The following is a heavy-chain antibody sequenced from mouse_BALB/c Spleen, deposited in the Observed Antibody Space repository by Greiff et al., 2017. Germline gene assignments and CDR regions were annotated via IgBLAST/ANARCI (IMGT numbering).Heavy chain of an antibody. CDR1: GYTFTSYY. CDR2: INPSNGGT. Sequence: QVQLQQSGAELVKPGASVKLSCKASGYTFTSYYMYWVKQRPGQGLEWIGEINPSNGGTNFNEKFKSKATLTVDKSSSTAYMQLSSLTSEDSAVYYCTRSNYLDYWGQGTTLTVSS. J-gene: IGHJ2*01. D-gene: IGHD1-1*02. V-gene: IGHV1S81*02. CDR3: TRSNYLDY.